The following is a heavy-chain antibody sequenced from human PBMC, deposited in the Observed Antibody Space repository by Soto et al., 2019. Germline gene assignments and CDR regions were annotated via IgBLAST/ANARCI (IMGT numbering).Heavy chain of an antibody. D-gene: IGHD3-10*01. CDR3: ARAATGSYHSAY. J-gene: IGHJ4*02. CDR1: GYAFTSYG. CDR2: IAPHSGRT. V-gene: IGHV1-18*04. Sequence: QVQLVQSGPEVKKPGASVRVSCMTSGYAFTSYGVNWVRQVPGQGLEWMGWIAPHSGRTTYLPKFQGRVTITADPSTNTAYMELTSLSSDDTGIEFCARAATGSYHSAYWGQGTVVTVSA.